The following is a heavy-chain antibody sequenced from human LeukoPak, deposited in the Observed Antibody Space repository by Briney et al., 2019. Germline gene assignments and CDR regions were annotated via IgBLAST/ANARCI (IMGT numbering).Heavy chain of an antibody. CDR2: IVPILGIA. V-gene: IGHV1-69*02. J-gene: IGHJ4*02. CDR1: GGTFSSYT. CDR3: ASNREYYYDSSGYPY. Sequence: SVKVSCKASGGTFSSYTISWVRQAPGQGLEWMGRIVPILGIANYAQKFQGRVTITADKSTSTAYMELSSLRSEDTAVYYCASNREYYYDSSGYPYWGQGTLVTVSS. D-gene: IGHD3-22*01.